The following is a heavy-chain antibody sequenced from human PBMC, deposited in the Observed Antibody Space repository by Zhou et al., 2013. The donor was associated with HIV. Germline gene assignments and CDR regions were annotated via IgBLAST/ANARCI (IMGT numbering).Heavy chain of an antibody. D-gene: IGHD2-8*02. V-gene: IGHV4-39*07. CDR2: IYHSGNT. Sequence: QVQLQESGPGLVKPSETLSLTCTVSGGSISSSSYYWGWIRQPPGKGPEWIATIYHSGNTYYNPSLKSRVTISVDTSKNQFSLRLSSVTAADAAVYYCARAPSVVVDATWGNWFDPWGQGILVTVSS. J-gene: IGHJ5*02. CDR3: ARAPSVVVDATWGNWFDP. CDR1: GGSISSSSYY.